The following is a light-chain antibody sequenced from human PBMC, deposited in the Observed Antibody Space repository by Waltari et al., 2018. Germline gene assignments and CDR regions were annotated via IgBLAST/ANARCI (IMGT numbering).Light chain of an antibody. J-gene: IGLJ2*01. CDR1: ALPNKS. CDR2: EDS. CDR3: YSTDSSLTHRV. Sequence: SYELTQPPSVSVSPGQTARITCSGDALPNKSVYWYQQRSGQAPVLVIYEDSKRPSGIPERFSGSSSGTMATLTISEAQVEDEADYFCYSTDSSLTHRVFGGGTKLTVL. V-gene: IGLV3-10*01.